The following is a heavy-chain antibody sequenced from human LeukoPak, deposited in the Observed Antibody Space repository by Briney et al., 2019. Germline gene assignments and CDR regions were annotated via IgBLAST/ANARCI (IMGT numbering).Heavy chain of an antibody. CDR2: ISRSSSTI. CDR1: GFTFSSYS. Sequence: GGSLRLSCAGSGFTFSSYSMNWVRQAPGKGLEWVSYISRSSSTIHYADSVKGRFTISRDNAKNSLYLHMNSLRDDDTAVYYCARDLTSSYFRSDYWGQGTLVTVSS. CDR3: ARDLTSSYFRSDY. D-gene: IGHD2-2*01. J-gene: IGHJ4*02. V-gene: IGHV3-48*02.